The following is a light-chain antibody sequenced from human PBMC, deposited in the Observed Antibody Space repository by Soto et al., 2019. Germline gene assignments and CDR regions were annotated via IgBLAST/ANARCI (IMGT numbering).Light chain of an antibody. CDR1: QSVSSY. CDR3: QQRSNWPIT. Sequence: IVLTHSPATLSLSPCERATLSCRASQSVSSYLAWYQQKPGQAPRLLIYDASNRATGIPARFSGSGSGTDFTLTISSLEPEDFAVYYCQQRSNWPITFGQRTRLEIK. V-gene: IGKV3-11*01. J-gene: IGKJ5*01. CDR2: DAS.